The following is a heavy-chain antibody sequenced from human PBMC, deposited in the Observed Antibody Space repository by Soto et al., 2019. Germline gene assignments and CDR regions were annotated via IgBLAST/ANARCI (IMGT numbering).Heavy chain of an antibody. CDR3: ARELSRRYCAFDS. CDR2: MTRSGSSS. J-gene: IGHJ3*01. Sequence: TPVKGLEWISYMTRSGSSSSYADSVKGRFTISRDNAKNSLYLQMNSLRGDDTAVFFCARELSRRYCAFDSSCQLTRFTVS. D-gene: IGHD2-2*01. V-gene: IGHV3-11*01.